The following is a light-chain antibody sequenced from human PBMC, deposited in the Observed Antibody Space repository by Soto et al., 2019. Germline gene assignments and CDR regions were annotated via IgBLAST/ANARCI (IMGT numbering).Light chain of an antibody. CDR1: QSLSSSY. CDR3: QLYGSSPPRYT. J-gene: IGKJ2*01. CDR2: AAS. Sequence: ESVLTQSPGTLSLSPGERAALSCRASQSLSSSYLAWYQQKSGQAPRLLIYAASTRATGIPDRFSGSGSGTDFTLTISRLEPEDFAVYFCQLYGSSPPRYTFGQGTKLEIK. V-gene: IGKV3-20*01.